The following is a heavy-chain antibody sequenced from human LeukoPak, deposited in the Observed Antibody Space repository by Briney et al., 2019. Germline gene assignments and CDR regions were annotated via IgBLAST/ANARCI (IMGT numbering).Heavy chain of an antibody. V-gene: IGHV3-7*01. CDR1: GFMFNNYW. CDR3: ARSGGGF. D-gene: IGHD4-23*01. Sequence: GGSLRLSCAASGFMFNNYWMTWVRQAPGKGLEWVGNINQDGSDKYYGDSVKGRFTISRDNAKNSLYLQMNSLRAEDTAVYYCARSGGGFWGQGTMVTVSS. J-gene: IGHJ3*01. CDR2: INQDGSDK.